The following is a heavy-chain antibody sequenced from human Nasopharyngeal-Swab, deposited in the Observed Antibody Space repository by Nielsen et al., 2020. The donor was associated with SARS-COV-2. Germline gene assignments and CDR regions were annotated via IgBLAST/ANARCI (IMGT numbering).Heavy chain of an antibody. J-gene: IGHJ6*03. CDR2: IIPIFGTA. D-gene: IGHD3-10*01. Sequence: WVGRAQGQGLEWMGGIIPIFGTANYAQKFQGRVTITADKSTSIACMELSSLRSEDTAVYYCAREGRGSGYYYYMDVWGKGTTVTVSS. CDR3: AREGRGSGYYYYMDV. V-gene: IGHV1-69*06.